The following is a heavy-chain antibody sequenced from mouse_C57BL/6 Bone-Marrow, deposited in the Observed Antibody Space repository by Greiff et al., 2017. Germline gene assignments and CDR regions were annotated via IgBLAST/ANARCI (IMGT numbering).Heavy chain of an antibody. D-gene: IGHD1-1*01. V-gene: IGHV1-42*01. J-gene: IGHJ2*01. CDR2: INPSTGGT. CDR3: ARGTVVGYYFDY. CDR1: GYSFTGYY. Sequence: VQLQQSGPELVKPGASVKISCKASGYSFTGYYMNWVKQSPEKSLEWIGEINPSTGGTTYNQKFKAKATLTVDKSSSTAYMQLKSLTSEDSAVYYCARGTVVGYYFDYWGQGTTLTVSS.